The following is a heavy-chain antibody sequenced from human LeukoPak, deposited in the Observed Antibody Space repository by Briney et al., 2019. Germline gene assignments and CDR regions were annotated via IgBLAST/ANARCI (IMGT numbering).Heavy chain of an antibody. J-gene: IGHJ4*02. D-gene: IGHD5-12*01. Sequence: SETLSLTCTVSGGSISSSSYYWGWIRQPPGKGLEWIGYIYYSGSTNYNPSLKSRVTISVDTSKNQFSLKLSSVTAADTAVYYCAREAFRYGGYGDYWGQGTLVTVSS. CDR3: AREAFRYGGYGDY. CDR2: IYYSGST. CDR1: GGSISSSSYY. V-gene: IGHV4-61*01.